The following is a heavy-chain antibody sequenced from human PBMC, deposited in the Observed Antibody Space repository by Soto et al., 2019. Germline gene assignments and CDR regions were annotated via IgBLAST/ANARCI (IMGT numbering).Heavy chain of an antibody. CDR3: ARADRFGVSISSLDL. Sequence: SETLSLTCTVSGGSIKNYFWSWIRQSPGKGLEWMGYVYSTGSTHYNPSLKSRLTMSVDTSKSHFSLRLTSVTTADTATYYGARADRFGVSISSLDLWGQGILVTVSS. CDR2: VYSTGST. J-gene: IGHJ4*02. V-gene: IGHV4-59*01. D-gene: IGHD2-8*01. CDR1: GGSIKNYF.